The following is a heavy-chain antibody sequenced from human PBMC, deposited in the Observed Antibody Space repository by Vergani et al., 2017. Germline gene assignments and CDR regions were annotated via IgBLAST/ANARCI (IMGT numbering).Heavy chain of an antibody. Sequence: EVQLVESGGGLVQPGGSLRLSCAASGFTFSSSVMSWVRQAPGKGLEWVSGISGGGHTTYYGDSVKGRFTISRDNSKNTLYLQMNSLRAEDTAVYYCAKHIDWGGGPWGQGTLVTVSS. CDR1: GFTFSSSV. CDR3: AKHIDWGGGP. D-gene: IGHD7-27*01. V-gene: IGHV3-23*04. CDR2: ISGGGHTT. J-gene: IGHJ5*02.